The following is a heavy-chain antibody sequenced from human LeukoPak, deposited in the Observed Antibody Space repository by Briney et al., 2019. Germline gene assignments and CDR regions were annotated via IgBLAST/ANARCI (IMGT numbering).Heavy chain of an antibody. Sequence: ASVKVSCKASGYTFTSYAMHWVRQAPGQRLEWMGWINAGNGNTKYSQKFQGRVTITRDTSASTAYMELSSLRSEDTAVYYCARGPEAAAAGDYWGQGTLVTVSS. CDR2: INAGNGNT. J-gene: IGHJ4*02. D-gene: IGHD6-13*01. CDR3: ARGPEAAAAGDY. V-gene: IGHV1-3*01. CDR1: GYTFTSYA.